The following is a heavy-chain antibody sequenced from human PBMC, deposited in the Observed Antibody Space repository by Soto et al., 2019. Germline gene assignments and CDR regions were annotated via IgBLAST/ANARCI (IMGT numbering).Heavy chain of an antibody. J-gene: IGHJ4*02. V-gene: IGHV3-30*18. CDR1: GFIFSVYG. CDR3: AKDGGYGYKFDY. Sequence: QVQLVESGGGVVQPGRSLRLSCAASGFIFSVYGMHWVRQAPGKGLEWVAVISFDGSYKNYADSVKGRFTISRDNSKNTLYLQMNSLRAEDTAVYYCAKDGGYGYKFDYWGQGTLVTVSS. CDR2: ISFDGSYK. D-gene: IGHD3-16*01.